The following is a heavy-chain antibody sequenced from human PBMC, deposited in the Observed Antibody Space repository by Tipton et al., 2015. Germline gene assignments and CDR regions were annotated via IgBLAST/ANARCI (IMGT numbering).Heavy chain of an antibody. Sequence: SLRLSCAASGFNFSSYAMNWVRQAPGKGLEWVSGISGSGGGTCYADSVKGRFTISRDNSKNTLYLQMNSLTAEDTAVFYCAKDSSLYDFWSGYYTGYFDYWGQGTLVTVSS. D-gene: IGHD3-3*01. CDR1: GFNFSSYA. J-gene: IGHJ4*02. CDR2: ISGSGGGT. CDR3: AKDSSLYDFWSGYYTGYFDY. V-gene: IGHV3-23*01.